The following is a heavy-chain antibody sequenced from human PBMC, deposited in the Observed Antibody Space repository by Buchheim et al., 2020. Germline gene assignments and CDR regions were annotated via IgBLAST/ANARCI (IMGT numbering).Heavy chain of an antibody. D-gene: IGHD5-24*01. CDR3: ARVGPKIQLWWYFDY. V-gene: IGHV3-21*01. Sequence: EVQLVESGGGLVKPGGSLRLSCAASGFTFSSYTMNWVRQAPGKGLEWVSSISSSSTYIYYTDSVKGRFTISRDNSKNTLYLQMNSLRAEDTAVYYCARVGPKIQLWWYFDYWGQGT. J-gene: IGHJ4*02. CDR2: ISSSSTYI. CDR1: GFTFSSYT.